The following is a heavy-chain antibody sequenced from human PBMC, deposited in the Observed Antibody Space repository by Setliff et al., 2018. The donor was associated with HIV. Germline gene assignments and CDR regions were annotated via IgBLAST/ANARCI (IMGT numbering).Heavy chain of an antibody. Sequence: PSETLSLTCAVSGYSISSAYYWSWVRQPAGKGLEWIGHIYTFGDISYNPSLKSRATISVDKSKNQFFLKLTSVTAADTAVYFCAREGQQLARSFDFWGQGSLVTV. CDR2: IYTFGDI. CDR1: GYSISSAYY. J-gene: IGHJ4*02. CDR3: AREGQQLARSFDF. D-gene: IGHD6-13*01. V-gene: IGHV4-61*09.